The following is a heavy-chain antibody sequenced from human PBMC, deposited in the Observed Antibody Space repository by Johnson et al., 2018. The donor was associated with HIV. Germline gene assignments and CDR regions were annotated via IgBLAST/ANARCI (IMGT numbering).Heavy chain of an antibody. CDR1: GFTFSYYY. Sequence: QVQLVESGGGVVQPGGSLRLSCVASGFTFSYYYMTWIRQAPGKGLEWVSYIDSRGSIIYSADSVQGRFTISRDNAKNSLYLQMNSLRAEDAAVYYCARSRDCSGGSCPDGFDIWGQGTKVIVSS. CDR2: IDSRGSII. CDR3: ARSRDCSGGSCPDGFDI. J-gene: IGHJ3*02. D-gene: IGHD2-15*01. V-gene: IGHV3-11*04.